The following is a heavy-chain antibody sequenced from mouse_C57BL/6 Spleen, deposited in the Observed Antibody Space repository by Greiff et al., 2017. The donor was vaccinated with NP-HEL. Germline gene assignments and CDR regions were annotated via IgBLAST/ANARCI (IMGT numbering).Heavy chain of an antibody. CDR1: GFTFTDYY. CDR3: ARHYGDYAMDY. D-gene: IGHD1-1*02. Sequence: EVQVVESGGGLVQPGGSLSLSCAASGFTFTDYYMSWVRQPPGKALEWLGFIRNKANGYTTEYSASVKGRFTISRDNSQSILYLQMNALRAEDSATYYCARHYGDYAMDYWGQGTSVTVSS. J-gene: IGHJ4*01. CDR2: IRNKANGYTT. V-gene: IGHV7-3*01.